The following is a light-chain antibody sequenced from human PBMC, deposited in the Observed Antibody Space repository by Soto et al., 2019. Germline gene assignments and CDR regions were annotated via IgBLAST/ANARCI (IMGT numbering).Light chain of an antibody. J-gene: IGLJ1*01. CDR3: LLSYNGPYV. Sequence: QAVVTQEPPLTVSPGGTVTITCGSSTGAVTNGHYPYWFQQKPGQAPRTLIYDTTNRHSWTPARFSGSLLRGKAALTLSGAQPEDEAEYYCLLSYNGPYVFGTGTKVTVL. V-gene: IGLV7-46*01. CDR2: DTT. CDR1: TGAVTNGHY.